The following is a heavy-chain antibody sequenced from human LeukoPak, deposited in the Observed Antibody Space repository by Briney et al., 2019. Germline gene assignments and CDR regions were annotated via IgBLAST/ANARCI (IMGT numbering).Heavy chain of an antibody. D-gene: IGHD3-22*01. J-gene: IGHJ4*02. CDR1: GFTVSSNY. V-gene: IGHV3-7*01. CDR2: IKQDGSEK. CDR3: ARAGNYYDSSGYYWLS. Sequence: GGSLRLSCAASGFTVSSNYMSWVRQAPGKGLEWVANIKQDGSEKYYVDSVKGRFTISRDNAKNSLYLQMNSLRAEDTAVYYCARAGNYYDSSGYYWLSWGQGTLVTVSS.